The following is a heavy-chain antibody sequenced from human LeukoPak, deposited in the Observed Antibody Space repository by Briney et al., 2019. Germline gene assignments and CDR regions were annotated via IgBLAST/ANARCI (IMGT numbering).Heavy chain of an antibody. V-gene: IGHV3-72*01. CDR2: TRNKANSYTT. CDR1: GFTFSDHY. Sequence: AGGSLRLSCAASGFTFSDHYMDWVRQAPGKGLEWVGRTRNKANSYTTEYAASVKGRFTISRDDSKNSLYLQMNSLKTEDTAVYYCARGGDSSASVGYYYGMDVWGQGTTVTVSS. CDR3: ARGGDSSASVGYYYGMDV. D-gene: IGHD6-19*01. J-gene: IGHJ6*02.